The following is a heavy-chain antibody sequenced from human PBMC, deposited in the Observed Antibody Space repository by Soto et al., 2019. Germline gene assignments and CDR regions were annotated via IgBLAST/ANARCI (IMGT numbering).Heavy chain of an antibody. D-gene: IGHD2-15*01. J-gene: IGHJ5*02. CDR3: ARVWCSGGSCYSGSGWFDP. Sequence: QVQLVQSGAEVKKPGSSVKVSCKASGGTFSSYAISWVRQAPGQGLEWMGGIIPIFGTANYAQKFQGRVTITADEXXSXAXXEVRSLRSEDTAVYYCARVWCSGGSCYSGSGWFDPWGQGTLVTVSS. CDR1: GGTFSSYA. CDR2: IIPIFGTA. V-gene: IGHV1-69*12.